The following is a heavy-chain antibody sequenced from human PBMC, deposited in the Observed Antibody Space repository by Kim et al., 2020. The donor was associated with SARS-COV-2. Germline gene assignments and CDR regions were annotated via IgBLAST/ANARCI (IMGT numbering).Heavy chain of an antibody. D-gene: IGHD2-2*02. V-gene: IGHV3-33*01. J-gene: IGHJ4*02. CDR3: ARGYCGTATCYTGGTYFDS. CDR2: MWYDGSNK. Sequence: GSLRLSCAASGFTFSTYGMHWVRQAPGKGLEWVATMWYDGSNKYYPDSVKGRFTVSRDNSKNTLYLQVNSLRAEDTAVYYCARGYCGTATCYTGGTYFDSWGRGTLVTVSS. CDR1: GFTFSTYG.